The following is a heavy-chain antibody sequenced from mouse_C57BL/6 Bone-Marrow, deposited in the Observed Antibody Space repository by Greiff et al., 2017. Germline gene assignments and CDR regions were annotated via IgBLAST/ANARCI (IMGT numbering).Heavy chain of an antibody. CDR1: GYTFTGYW. J-gene: IGHJ4*01. D-gene: IGHD2-3*01. CDR2: ILPGSGST. Sequence: VKLQESGAELMKPGASVKLSCKASGYTFTGYWIEWVKQRPGHGLEWIGEILPGSGSTNYNEKFKGKATFPADTSSNTAYMQLSSLTTDDSAIYYCARGDGYYVGYAMDYWGQGTSVTVSS. V-gene: IGHV1-9*01. CDR3: ARGDGYYVGYAMDY.